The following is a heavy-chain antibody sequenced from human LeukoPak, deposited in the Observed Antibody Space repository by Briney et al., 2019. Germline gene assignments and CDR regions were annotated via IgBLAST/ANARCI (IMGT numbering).Heavy chain of an antibody. V-gene: IGHV4-4*02. Sequence: PSETLSLTCAVSGGSISSSNWWSWVRQPPGKGLEWIGEIYHSGSTNYNPSLKSRVTISVDKSKNQFSLKLSSVTAADTAVYYCARARYGDPYNWFDPWGQGTLVTVSS. CDR1: GGSISSSNW. CDR2: IYHSGST. J-gene: IGHJ5*02. CDR3: ARARYGDPYNWFDP. D-gene: IGHD4-17*01.